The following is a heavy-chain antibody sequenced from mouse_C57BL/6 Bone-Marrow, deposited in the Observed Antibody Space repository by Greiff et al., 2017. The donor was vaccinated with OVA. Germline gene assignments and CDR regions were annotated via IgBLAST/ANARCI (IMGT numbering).Heavy chain of an antibody. D-gene: IGHD1-1*01. V-gene: IGHV1-7*01. Sequence: QVHVKQSGAELAKPGASVKLSCKASGYTFTSYWMHWVKQRPGQGLEWLGYINPSSGYTKYNQKFKDKATLTADKSSSTAYMQLSSLTYEDSAVYYCAVTTVVARYAMDYWGQGTSVTVSS. J-gene: IGHJ4*01. CDR3: AVTTVVARYAMDY. CDR2: INPSSGYT. CDR1: GYTFTSYW.